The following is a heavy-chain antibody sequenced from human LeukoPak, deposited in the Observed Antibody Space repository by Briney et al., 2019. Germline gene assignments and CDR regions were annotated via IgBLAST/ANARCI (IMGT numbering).Heavy chain of an antibody. J-gene: IGHJ5*02. V-gene: IGHV4-39*07. CDR1: GGSISISSYY. Sequence: ASETLSLTCTVSGGSISISSYYWGWVRQPPGKGLEWIANVYYSGSTYYNPSLKSRVTISINTSKNQFSLKVTSVTAADTAVYYCARIPSPGWFDPWGQGTLVTVSS. CDR3: ARIPSPGWFDP. CDR2: VYYSGST.